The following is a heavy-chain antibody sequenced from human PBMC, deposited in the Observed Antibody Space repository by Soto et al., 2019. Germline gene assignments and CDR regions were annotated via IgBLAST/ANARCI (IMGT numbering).Heavy chain of an antibody. Sequence: GGSLRLSCAASGFTFDDYAMHWVRQAPGKGLEWVSGISWNSGSIGYADSVKGRITISRDNAKNSLYLQMNSLRAEDTALYYCAKSAGYCISSSCPGGLDYWGQGTLVTVSS. V-gene: IGHV3-9*01. CDR3: AKSAGYCISSSCPGGLDY. J-gene: IGHJ4*02. D-gene: IGHD2-2*01. CDR2: ISWNSGSI. CDR1: GFTFDDYA.